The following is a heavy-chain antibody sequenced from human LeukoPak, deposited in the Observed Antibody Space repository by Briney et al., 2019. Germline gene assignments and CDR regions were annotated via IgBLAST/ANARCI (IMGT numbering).Heavy chain of an antibody. CDR2: IYYSGST. J-gene: IGHJ3*02. CDR1: GGSISSSSYY. D-gene: IGHD1-14*01. V-gene: IGHV4-39*07. CDR3: AREALVQAATAGDAFDI. Sequence: PSETLSLTCTVSGGSISSSSYYWGWIRRPPGKGLEWIGSIYYSGSTYYNPSLKSRVTMSLDTSKNQFSLKLISVTAADTAVYYCAREALVQAATAGDAFDIWGQGTMVTVSS.